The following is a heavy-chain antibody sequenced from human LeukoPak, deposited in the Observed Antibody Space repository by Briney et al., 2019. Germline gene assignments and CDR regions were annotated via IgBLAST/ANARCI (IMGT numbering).Heavy chain of an antibody. CDR3: ARTPSEMVLTGYYFDY. CDR1: GGTFSSYA. D-gene: IGHD5-24*01. V-gene: IGHV1-69*13. Sequence: ASVKVSCKASGGTFSSYAISWVRQAPGQGLEWMGGIIPIFGTANYAQKFQGRVTITADESTSTAYMELSSLRPEDTAVYYCARTPSEMVLTGYYFDYWGQGTLVTVSS. J-gene: IGHJ4*02. CDR2: IIPIFGTA.